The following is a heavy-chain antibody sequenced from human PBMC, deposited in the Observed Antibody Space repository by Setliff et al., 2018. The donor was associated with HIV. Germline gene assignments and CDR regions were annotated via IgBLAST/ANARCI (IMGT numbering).Heavy chain of an antibody. V-gene: IGHV4-34*01. Sequence: SETLSLTCAVYGGSFSLYYWSWLRQSPGKGLEWIGEIRQDGSANYNPSLKSRLTMSIDTSKRQFYLNLKSVTAADTAVYYCARASVGATGLYAFDIWGQGTVVTVSS. CDR3: ARASVGATGLYAFDI. CDR1: GGSFSLYY. J-gene: IGHJ3*02. D-gene: IGHD1-26*01. CDR2: IRQDGSA.